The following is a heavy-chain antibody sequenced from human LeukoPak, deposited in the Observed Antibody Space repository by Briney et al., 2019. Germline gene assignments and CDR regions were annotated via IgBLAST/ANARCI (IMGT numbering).Heavy chain of an antibody. J-gene: IGHJ5*02. CDR2: ISAYNGNT. CDR3: ARKSAGSLNWFDP. V-gene: IGHV1-18*01. CDR1: GGTFSSYG. D-gene: IGHD3-3*01. Sequence: ASVKVSRKASGGTFSSYGISWVRQAPGQGLEWMGWISAYNGNTNYAQKLQGRVTMTTDTSTGTAYMELRSLRSDDTAVYYCARKSAGSLNWFDPWGQGTLVTVSS.